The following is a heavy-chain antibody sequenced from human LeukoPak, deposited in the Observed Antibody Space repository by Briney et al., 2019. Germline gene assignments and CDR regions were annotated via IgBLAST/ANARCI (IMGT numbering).Heavy chain of an antibody. V-gene: IGHV3-74*01. D-gene: IGHD6-19*01. CDR2: INSDGSST. J-gene: IGHJ4*02. CDR1: GFTFSSYW. CDR3: ARDEHQYFHASSGRFDY. Sequence: EGSLRLSCAASGFTFSSYWMHWVRQAPGKGLVWVSRINSDGSSTSYADSVKGRFTISRDNAKNTLYLQMNSLRAEDTAVYFCARDEHQYFHASSGRFDYWGQGILVTVSS.